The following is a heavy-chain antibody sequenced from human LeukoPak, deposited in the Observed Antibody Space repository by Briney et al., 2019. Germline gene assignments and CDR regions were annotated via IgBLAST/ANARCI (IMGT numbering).Heavy chain of an antibody. CDR2: IYTSGST. V-gene: IGHV4-61*02. CDR3: ARDYRLTQIQY. D-gene: IGHD1-26*01. J-gene: IGHJ1*01. CDR1: GGSISSGSYY. Sequence: SETLSLTRTVSGGSISSGSYYWSWIRQPAGKGLEWIGRIYTSGSTYYNPSLKSRVTISVDTSKNQFSLRLSSVTAADTAVYYCARDYRLTQIQYWGQGTLVTVSS.